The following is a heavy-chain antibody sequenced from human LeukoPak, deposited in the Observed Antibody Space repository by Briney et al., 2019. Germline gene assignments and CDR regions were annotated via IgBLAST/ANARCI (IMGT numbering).Heavy chain of an antibody. CDR2: ISYDGSNK. Sequence: GGSLRLSCAASGFTFSSYAMHWVRQAPGKGLEWVAVISYDGSNKYYADSVKGRFTISRDNSKNTLFLQMNSLRAEDTAVYYCARRVPDYWGQGTLVTVSS. D-gene: IGHD2-2*01. CDR1: GFTFSSYA. J-gene: IGHJ4*02. V-gene: IGHV3-30*04. CDR3: ARRVPDY.